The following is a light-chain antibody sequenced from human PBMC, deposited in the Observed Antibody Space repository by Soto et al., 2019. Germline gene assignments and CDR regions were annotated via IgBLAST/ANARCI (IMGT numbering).Light chain of an antibody. V-gene: IGKV2-30*01. CDR3: MQGTHWPRT. CDR1: QSLVYRDGNTY. Sequence: DVVMTQSPLSLPVTLGQPASISCRSSQSLVYRDGNTYLNWFQQRPGQSPRRLIYKISNRDSGVPDRFSGSGSGTDFTLKISRVGAEDVGVYYCMQGTHWPRTFGQGTKVEIK. CDR2: KIS. J-gene: IGKJ1*01.